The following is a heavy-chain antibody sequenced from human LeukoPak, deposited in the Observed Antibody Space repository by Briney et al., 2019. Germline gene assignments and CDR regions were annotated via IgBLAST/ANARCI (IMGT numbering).Heavy chain of an antibody. J-gene: IGHJ4*02. Sequence: GRSLRLSCAASGFTFSSYGMHWVRQAPGKGLEWVAVIWYDGSNKYYADSVKGRFTISRDNSKSTLYLQMTSLRAEDTAVYYCAKSSPIAAAGEVSDFWGQGTLVTVSS. CDR3: AKSSPIAAAGEVSDF. CDR2: IWYDGSNK. CDR1: GFTFSSYG. D-gene: IGHD6-13*01. V-gene: IGHV3-33*06.